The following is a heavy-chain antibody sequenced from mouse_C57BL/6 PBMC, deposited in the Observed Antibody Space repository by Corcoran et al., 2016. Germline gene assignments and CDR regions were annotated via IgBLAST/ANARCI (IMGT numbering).Heavy chain of an antibody. CDR1: GYTFTDYY. CDR3: ARENYGSSFDY. V-gene: IGHV1-76*01. CDR2: IYPGSGNT. D-gene: IGHD1-1*01. J-gene: IGHJ2*01. Sequence: QVQLKQSGAELVRPGASVKLSGKASGYTFTDYYINWVKQRPGQGLEWIARIYPGSGNTYYNEKFKGKATLTAEKSSSTAYMQLSSLTSEDSAVYFCARENYGSSFDYWGQGTTLTVSS.